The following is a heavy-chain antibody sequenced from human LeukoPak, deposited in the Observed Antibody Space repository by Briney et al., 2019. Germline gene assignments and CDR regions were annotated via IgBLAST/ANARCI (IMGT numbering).Heavy chain of an antibody. J-gene: IGHJ3*02. Sequence: SETLSLTCTVSGGSISSSSYYWGWIRQPPGKGLEWIGSIYYSGSTYYNPSLKSRVTISVDTSKNQFSLKLSSVTAADAAVYYCARLNYDILTGYSHDAFDIWGQGTMVTVSS. D-gene: IGHD3-9*01. CDR3: ARLNYDILTGYSHDAFDI. CDR1: GGSISSSSYY. CDR2: IYYSGST. V-gene: IGHV4-39*01.